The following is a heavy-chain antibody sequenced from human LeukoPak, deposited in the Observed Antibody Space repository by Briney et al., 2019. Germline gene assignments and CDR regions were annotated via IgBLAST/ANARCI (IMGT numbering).Heavy chain of an antibody. V-gene: IGHV4-59*01. CDR1: GGSISSYY. J-gene: IGHJ4*02. D-gene: IGHD6-19*01. CDR2: IYYSGST. CDR3: ARLAVAGPSLDY. Sequence: SETLSLTCTVSGGSISSYYWSWIRQPPGKGLEWIGYIYYSGSTNYNPSLKSRVTISVDTSKNQFSLKLGSVTAADTAVYYCARLAVAGPSLDYWGQGTLVTVSS.